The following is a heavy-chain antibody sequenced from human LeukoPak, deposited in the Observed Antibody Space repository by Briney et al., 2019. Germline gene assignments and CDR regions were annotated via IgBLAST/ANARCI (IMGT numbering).Heavy chain of an antibody. Sequence: KTSETLSLTCTVSSGSISSGTYYWSWIRQHPGKGLEWIGYIYYSGSTYYTLSLKSRVTISVDTSKNQFSLRLTSVTAADTAVYYCASTGYFAFLHWGQGTLVTVSS. D-gene: IGHD3-9*01. CDR1: SGSISSGTYY. V-gene: IGHV4-31*03. CDR2: IYYSGST. CDR3: ASTGYFAFLH. J-gene: IGHJ4*02.